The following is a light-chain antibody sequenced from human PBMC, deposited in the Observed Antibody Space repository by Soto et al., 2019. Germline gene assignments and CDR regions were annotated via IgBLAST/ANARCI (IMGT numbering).Light chain of an antibody. J-gene: IGLJ1*01. V-gene: IGLV2-14*01. CDR3: SSYTSSSTPFYV. Sequence: QSALTQPASVSGSPGQSITISCTGTSSDVGGYNYVSWYQQHPGKAPKLMIYEVSNRPSGVSNRFSGSKSGNTASLTLSGLQAEDEADYYCSSYTSSSTPFYVFGTGTKVTVL. CDR2: EVS. CDR1: SSDVGGYNY.